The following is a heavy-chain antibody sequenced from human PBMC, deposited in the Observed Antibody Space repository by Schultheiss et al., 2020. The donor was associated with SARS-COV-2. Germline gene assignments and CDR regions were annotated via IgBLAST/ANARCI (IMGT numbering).Heavy chain of an antibody. J-gene: IGHJ6*02. CDR2: IWYDGSNK. Sequence: GESLKISCAASGFTFSGFAMHWIRQAPGKGLEWVSVIWYDGSNKDYADSVKGRFTISRDTSKNTLFLQMNSLRAEDTAVYYCAREDFYYYYGMDVWGQGTTVTDSS. CDR3: AREDFYYYYGMDV. CDR1: GFTFSGFA. D-gene: IGHD3-3*01. V-gene: IGHV3-33*01.